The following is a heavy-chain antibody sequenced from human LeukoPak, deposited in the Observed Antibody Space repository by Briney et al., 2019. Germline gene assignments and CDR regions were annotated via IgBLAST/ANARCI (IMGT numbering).Heavy chain of an antibody. CDR2: IWYDGTNI. CDR1: GLILSSYG. J-gene: IGHJ4*02. D-gene: IGHD4-11*01. CDR3: ARDAGGAFGNYVNYFDY. Sequence: GGSLRLSCAASGLILSSYGIHWVRQAPGKGLDGVAVIWYDGTNIYYGDSVKGRFSISRDNSKNTVYLQMDSLRAEDTAVYYCARDAGGAFGNYVNYFDYWGQGTLVTVSS. V-gene: IGHV3-33*01.